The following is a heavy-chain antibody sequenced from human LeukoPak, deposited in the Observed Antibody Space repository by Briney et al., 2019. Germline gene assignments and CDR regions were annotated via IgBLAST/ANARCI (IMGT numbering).Heavy chain of an antibody. CDR3: ATEDPQATVPAVFDV. CDR2: IYYSGCT. Sequence: SETLSLTCTVSGGSLSTFYWSGLRQPPGKELEGVGYIYYSGCTNYNPSLKSRVTIQVDTSQNQYPLRPSSVTAADTALYYLATEDPQATVPAVFDVWGEGSTVTASA. D-gene: IGHD4-17*01. J-gene: IGHJ6*04. CDR1: GGSLSTFY. V-gene: IGHV4-59*01.